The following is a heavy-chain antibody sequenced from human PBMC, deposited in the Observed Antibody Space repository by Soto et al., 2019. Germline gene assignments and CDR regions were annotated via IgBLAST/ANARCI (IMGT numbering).Heavy chain of an antibody. CDR1: GFTFSSYG. Sequence: QVQLVESGGGVVQPGRSLRLSCAASGFTFSSYGMHWVRQAPGKGLEWVAVIWYDGSNKYYADSVKGRFTISRDNSKNTLYLQMNSLRAEDTAVYYCARGNSGWYYFDYWGQGTLVTVSS. J-gene: IGHJ4*02. CDR3: ARGNSGWYYFDY. CDR2: IWYDGSNK. V-gene: IGHV3-33*01. D-gene: IGHD6-19*01.